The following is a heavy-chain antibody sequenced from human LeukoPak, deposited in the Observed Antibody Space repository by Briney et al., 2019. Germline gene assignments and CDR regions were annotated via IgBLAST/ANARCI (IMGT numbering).Heavy chain of an antibody. CDR3: VRHYVLHIVGPSY. CDR1: GASISSSNFY. V-gene: IGHV4-39*01. CDR2: IYYGETT. J-gene: IGHJ4*02. D-gene: IGHD1-26*01. Sequence: PSETLSLTCTVSGASISSSNFYWDWIRQSPGKGLEWIGNIYYGETTSYNPSFKSRVTISADSSKNQFSLKVNSVTAADTAMYFCVRHYVLHIVGPSYWGQGILVTVSS.